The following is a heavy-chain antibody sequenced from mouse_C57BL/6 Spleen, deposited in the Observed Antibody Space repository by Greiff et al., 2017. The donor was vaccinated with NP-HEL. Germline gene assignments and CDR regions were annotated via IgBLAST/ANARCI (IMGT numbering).Heavy chain of an antibody. V-gene: IGHV5-9*01. J-gene: IGHJ3*01. Sequence: EVRLVESGGGLVKPGGSLKLSCAASGFTFSSYTMSWVRQTPEKRLEWVATISGGGGNTYYPDSVQGRFTISRANAKNTLYMQMSSLRSEDTAVYDCARRVDYDRFAYWGQGTLVTVSA. D-gene: IGHD2-4*01. CDR2: ISGGGGNT. CDR1: GFTFSSYT. CDR3: ARRVDYDRFAY.